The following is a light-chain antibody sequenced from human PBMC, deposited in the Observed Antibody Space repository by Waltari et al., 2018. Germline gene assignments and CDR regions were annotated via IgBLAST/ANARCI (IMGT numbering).Light chain of an antibody. Sequence: EIVTTQSPATLSVSPGERATLSCRASQSVSSNLAWYQQKPGQAPRLLIYGASTRATGIPARFSGSGSGTEFTLTISSLQSEDFALYYCQQYNSWPPRYTFGQGTKLEVK. CDR2: GAS. CDR1: QSVSSN. CDR3: QQYNSWPPRYT. J-gene: IGKJ2*01. V-gene: IGKV3-15*01.